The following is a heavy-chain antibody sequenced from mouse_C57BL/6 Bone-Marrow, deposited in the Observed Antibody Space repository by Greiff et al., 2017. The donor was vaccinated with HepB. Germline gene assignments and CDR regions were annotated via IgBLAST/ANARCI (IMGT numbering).Heavy chain of an antibody. CDR1: GYSITSGYF. D-gene: IGHD2-10*01. Sequence: EVKLTESGPGLVKPSQSLSLTCSVTGYSITSGYFWNWIRQFPGNKLEWMGYISYDGSNNYNPSLKNRISITRDTSKNQFFLKLNSVTTEDTATYYCARGAYFLAWFAYWGQGTLVTVSA. CDR2: ISYDGSN. J-gene: IGHJ3*01. V-gene: IGHV3-6*01. CDR3: ARGAYFLAWFAY.